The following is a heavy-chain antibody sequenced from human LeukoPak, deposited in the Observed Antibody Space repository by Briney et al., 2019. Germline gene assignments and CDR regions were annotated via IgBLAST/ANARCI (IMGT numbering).Heavy chain of an antibody. CDR2: IYYSGST. Sequence: SETLSLTCTVSGGSISSSSYYWGWIRQPPGKGLEWIGGIYYSGSTYYNPSLKSRVTISVDTSKNQLSLKLSSVTAADTAVYYCARPYYYDSRIDPWGQGILVTVSS. D-gene: IGHD3-22*01. J-gene: IGHJ5*02. CDR1: GGSISSSSYY. V-gene: IGHV4-39*07. CDR3: ARPYYYDSRIDP.